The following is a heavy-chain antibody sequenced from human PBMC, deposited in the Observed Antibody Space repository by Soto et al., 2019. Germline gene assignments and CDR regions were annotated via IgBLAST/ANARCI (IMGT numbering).Heavy chain of an antibody. CDR2: INHSGST. Sequence: SETLSLTCAVYGGSFSGYYWSWIRQPPGKGLEWIGEINHSGSTNYNPSLKSRVTISVDTSKNQFSLKLSSVTAADTAVYYCARGGTRWGSSRPSGPRLDYWGQGTLVTVSS. J-gene: IGHJ4*02. CDR3: ARGGTRWGSSRPSGPRLDY. V-gene: IGHV4-34*01. CDR1: GGSFSGYY. D-gene: IGHD6-6*01.